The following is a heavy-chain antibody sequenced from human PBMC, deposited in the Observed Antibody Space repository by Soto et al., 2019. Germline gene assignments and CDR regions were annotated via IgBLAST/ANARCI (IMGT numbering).Heavy chain of an antibody. CDR3: VRIRYQLPSSVLWLDP. J-gene: IGHJ5*02. CDR1: GGFLSESY. CDR2: ISHVGGT. V-gene: IGHV4-34*01. D-gene: IGHD3-16*01. Sequence: PSETLSLTCAVYGGFLSESYWTWIRQPPGKGLEWIGEISHVGGTNYNPSLKSRVTMSVDTSQNQFSLRLISVTAADTAMYFCVRIRYQLPSSVLWLDPWGQGTLVTVSS.